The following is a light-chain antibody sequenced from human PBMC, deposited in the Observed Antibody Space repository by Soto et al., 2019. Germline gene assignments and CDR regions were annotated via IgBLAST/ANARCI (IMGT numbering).Light chain of an antibody. V-gene: IGKV1-12*01. CDR3: QQANSFPFT. Sequence: DIQMTQSPSSVSASVGDRVTITCRASQGISSWLARYQQKPGKAPKLLIYAASSLQSGVLSRFSGSGSGTDFTLTISSLQPEDFATYYCQQANSFPFTSGPGTKVDIK. CDR2: AAS. CDR1: QGISSW. J-gene: IGKJ3*01.